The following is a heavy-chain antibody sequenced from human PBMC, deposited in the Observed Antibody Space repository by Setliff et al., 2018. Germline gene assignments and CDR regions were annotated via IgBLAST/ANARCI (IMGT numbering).Heavy chain of an antibody. V-gene: IGHV4-34*01. D-gene: IGHD2-21*01. CDR3: ASHVVMEPATPDVFDC. J-gene: IGHJ4*02. Sequence: SETLSLTCTVYGGSLSNYYWSWIRQPPGKGLEWIVEINHSGSTNYNPSLKGRVTISVDTSKKQFSLKMNSVTAADTAVYYCASHVVMEPATPDVFDCWGQGTLVTVSS. CDR2: INHSGST. CDR1: GGSLSNYY.